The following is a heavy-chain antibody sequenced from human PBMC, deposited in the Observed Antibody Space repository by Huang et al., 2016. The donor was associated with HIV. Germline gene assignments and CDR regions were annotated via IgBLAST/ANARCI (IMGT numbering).Heavy chain of an antibody. Sequence: EVQLVESGGGLVQPGGSLRLSCAASGFTFSSYSMNWVRQAPGKGLEWVSYISSSRSTIYYADSVKGRFTISRDNAKNSLYLQMNSLRAEDTAVYYCAKDYYDSSGYHSAFDYWGQGTLVTVSS. CDR3: AKDYYDSSGYHSAFDY. D-gene: IGHD3-22*01. CDR1: GFTFSSYS. J-gene: IGHJ4*02. CDR2: ISSSRSTI. V-gene: IGHV3-48*01.